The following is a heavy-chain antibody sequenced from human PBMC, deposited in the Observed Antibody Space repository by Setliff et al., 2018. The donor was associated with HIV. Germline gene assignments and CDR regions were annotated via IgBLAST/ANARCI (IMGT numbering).Heavy chain of an antibody. CDR1: GYNFINYG. D-gene: IGHD3-9*01. V-gene: IGHV1-18*04. Sequence: ASVKVSCKASGYNFINYGISWVRQAPGQGLEWMGWISAYNGNTNYAPRLLGRVTMTTDTSTSTACMEVRSLSSDDTAVYYCARARLQGIVTAVGPRDNCLDPWGQGTRVTVSS. CDR2: ISAYNGNT. CDR3: ARARLQGIVTAVGPRDNCLDP. J-gene: IGHJ5*02.